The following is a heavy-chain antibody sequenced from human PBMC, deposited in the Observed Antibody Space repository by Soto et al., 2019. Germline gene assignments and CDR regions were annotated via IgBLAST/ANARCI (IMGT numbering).Heavy chain of an antibody. J-gene: IGHJ4*02. D-gene: IGHD2-8*02. CDR1: GYTFINYG. CDR2: INTYSDRT. CDR3: ARDYTGRGYFDH. Sequence: ASVKVSCKASGYTFINYGISWVRQAPGQGLEWLGWINTYSDRTNYAQEFQGRVSMTTEKSTSTVYMELRSLRSGDTALYYCARDYTGRGYFDHWGQGRLVTVYS. V-gene: IGHV1-18*04.